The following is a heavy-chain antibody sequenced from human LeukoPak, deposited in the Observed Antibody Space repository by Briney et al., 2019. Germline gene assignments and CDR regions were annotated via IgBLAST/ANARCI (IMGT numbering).Heavy chain of an antibody. D-gene: IGHD2-2*01. V-gene: IGHV4-39*07. CDR3: ARLSCSSTSCYYYYYGMDV. CDR2: IYYSGST. J-gene: IGHJ6*02. Sequence: NTSETLSLTCTVSGGSISSSSYYWGWIRQPPGKGLEWIGSIYYSGSTYYNPSLKSRVTISVDTSKNQFSLKLSSVTAADTAVYYCARLSCSSTSCYYYYYGMDVWGQGTTVTVSS. CDR1: GGSISSSSYY.